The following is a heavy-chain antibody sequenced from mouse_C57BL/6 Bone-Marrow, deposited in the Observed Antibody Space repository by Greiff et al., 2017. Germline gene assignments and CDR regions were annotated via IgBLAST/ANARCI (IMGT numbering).Heavy chain of an antibody. CDR3: ARHLGYAMDY. Sequence: EVKLMESGGGLVQPGGSLKISCAASGFTFRDYGMAGVRQAPRKGPEWVAFISNLAYSIYYADTVTGRFTISRENAKNTLYLEMSSLRSEDTAMYYCARHLGYAMDYWGQGTSVTVSS. CDR1: GFTFRDYG. D-gene: IGHD4-1*01. CDR2: ISNLAYSI. V-gene: IGHV5-15*01. J-gene: IGHJ4*01.